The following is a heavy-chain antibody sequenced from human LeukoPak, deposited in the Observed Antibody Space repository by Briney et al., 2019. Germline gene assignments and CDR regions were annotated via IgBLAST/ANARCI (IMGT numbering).Heavy chain of an antibody. CDR1: GYTFTSYY. Sequence: ASVKVSCKASGYTFTSYYMHWVRQAPGQGLEWMGIINPSGGSTSYAQKLQGRVTITADESTSTAYMELSSLRSEDTAVYYCARLEYYYGSGSYLDAFDIWGQGTMVTVSS. D-gene: IGHD3-10*01. J-gene: IGHJ3*02. CDR3: ARLEYYYGSGSYLDAFDI. CDR2: INPSGGST. V-gene: IGHV1-46*01.